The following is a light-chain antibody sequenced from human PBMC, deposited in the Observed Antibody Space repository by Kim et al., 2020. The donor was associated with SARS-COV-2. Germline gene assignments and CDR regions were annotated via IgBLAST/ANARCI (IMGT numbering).Light chain of an antibody. J-gene: IGLJ2*01. CDR3: QSRDSGGKVV. CDR2: GRN. CDR1: SLRTYY. V-gene: IGLV3-19*01. Sequence: VALGQTVRITCQGDSLRTYYATWYQQKPRQAPVLVIYGRNNRPSGIPDRFSGSASGNTASLTISGTQAEDEADFYCQSRDSGGKVVFGGGTKRTVL.